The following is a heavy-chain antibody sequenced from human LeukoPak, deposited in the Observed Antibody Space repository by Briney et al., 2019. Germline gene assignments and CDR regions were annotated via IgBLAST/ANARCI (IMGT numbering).Heavy chain of an antibody. D-gene: IGHD1-26*01. J-gene: IGHJ4*02. CDR1: GFTFSSNG. V-gene: IGHV3-33*01. CDR2: IWYDGSKK. CDR3: ARMSGSHIDY. Sequence: GGSLRLSCAASGFTFSSNGMHWVRQAPGQGLEWVAVIWYDGSKKYYADSVKGRFTFSRDNSKNTLDLQMGSLRAEDTAVYYCARMSGSHIDYWGQGTLVTVSS.